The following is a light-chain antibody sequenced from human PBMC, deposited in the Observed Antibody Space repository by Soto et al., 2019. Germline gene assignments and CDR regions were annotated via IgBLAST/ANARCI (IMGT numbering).Light chain of an antibody. CDR1: SSNIGSNT. J-gene: IGLJ2*01. V-gene: IGLV1-44*01. CDR2: NNN. Sequence: QSVLTQPPSASGTPGQRVTISCSGSSSNIGSNTVNWYQQLPGTAPKLLIYNNNQRPSGVPARVSGSKSGTSASLAISGLQSEDEADYYCAAWDDSLNGLIFGGGTQLTVL. CDR3: AAWDDSLNGLI.